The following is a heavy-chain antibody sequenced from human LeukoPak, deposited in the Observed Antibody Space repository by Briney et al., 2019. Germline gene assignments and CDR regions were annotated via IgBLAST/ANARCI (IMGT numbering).Heavy chain of an antibody. V-gene: IGHV1-69*05. Sequence: SVKVPCKASGYTFTSYGISWARQAPGQGLEWMGGIIPIFGTANYAQKFQGRVTITTDESTSTAYMELSSLRSEDTAVYYCARDNYAGANWFDPWGQGTLVTVSS. J-gene: IGHJ5*02. CDR3: ARDNYAGANWFDP. CDR2: IIPIFGTA. CDR1: GYTFTSYG. D-gene: IGHD1-7*01.